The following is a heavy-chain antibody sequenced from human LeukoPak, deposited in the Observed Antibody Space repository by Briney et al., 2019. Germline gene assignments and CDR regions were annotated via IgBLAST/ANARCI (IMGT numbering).Heavy chain of an antibody. CDR2: INPNSGGT. D-gene: IGHD4-23*01. V-gene: IGHV1-2*06. Sequence: ASVKVSCKASGYTFTGYYMHWVRQAPGQGLEWMGRINPNSGGTNYAQKFQGRVTMTRDTSISTAYMELSRLRSDDTAVYYCARDYGGNQYYLDYWGQGTLVTVSS. CDR1: GYTFTGYY. CDR3: ARDYGGNQYYLDY. J-gene: IGHJ4*02.